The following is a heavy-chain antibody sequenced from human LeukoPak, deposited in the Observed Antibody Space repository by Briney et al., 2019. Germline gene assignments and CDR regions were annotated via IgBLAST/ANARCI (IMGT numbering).Heavy chain of an antibody. D-gene: IGHD5-24*01. CDR1: GYTITNNY. V-gene: IGHV1-46*01. Sequence: GASGKVSCKASGYTITNNYMHWVRQAPGQGLEWMGVINPSGTGTSYAQKFQGRITMSRDTSTSTVYMELSSLRSEDTAFYYCATDHSMANTAWWFDPWGQGTLVTVSS. CDR2: INPSGTGT. J-gene: IGHJ5*02. CDR3: ATDHSMANTAWWFDP.